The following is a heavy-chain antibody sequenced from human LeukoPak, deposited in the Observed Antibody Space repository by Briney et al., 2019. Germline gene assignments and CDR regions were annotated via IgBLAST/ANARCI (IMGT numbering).Heavy chain of an antibody. J-gene: IGHJ4*02. D-gene: IGHD4-23*01. CDR2: ISSSSSTI. Sequence: GGSLRLSCVASGFTLSSYWMSWVRQAPGKGLEWVSYISSSSSTIYYADSVKGRFTISRDNAKNSLYLQMNSLRAEDTAVYYCARDVGGNDYWGQGTLVTVSS. CDR1: GFTLSSYW. CDR3: ARDVGGNDY. V-gene: IGHV3-48*01.